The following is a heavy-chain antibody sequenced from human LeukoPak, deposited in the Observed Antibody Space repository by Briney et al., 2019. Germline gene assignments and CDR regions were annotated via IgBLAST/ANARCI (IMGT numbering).Heavy chain of an antibody. Sequence: SETLSLTCTVSGGSISSSDYYWGWIRQPPGTGLEYIGIIYYSGSTYYNPSLKSRVTISVDTSKNQFSLKLSSVTAADTAVYYCASLLLLWFGESDPGDYWGQGTLVTVSS. CDR1: GGSISSSDYY. V-gene: IGHV4-39*01. D-gene: IGHD3-10*01. CDR3: ASLLLLWFGESDPGDY. J-gene: IGHJ4*02. CDR2: IYYSGST.